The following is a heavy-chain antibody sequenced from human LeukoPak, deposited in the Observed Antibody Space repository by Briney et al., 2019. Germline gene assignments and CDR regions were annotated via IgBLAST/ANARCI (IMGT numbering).Heavy chain of an antibody. D-gene: IGHD3-3*01. V-gene: IGHV4-4*07. Sequence: SETLSLTCTVSSGSISSYYWSWIRQSAGKGLEWIGRTYISGSSNFNPSLKSRVTMSVDTSKNQFSLRLSSVTAADTAVYYCARGSIFGVAQDAFDIWGQGTMVTVSS. CDR2: TYISGSS. J-gene: IGHJ3*02. CDR3: ARGSIFGVAQDAFDI. CDR1: SGSISSYY.